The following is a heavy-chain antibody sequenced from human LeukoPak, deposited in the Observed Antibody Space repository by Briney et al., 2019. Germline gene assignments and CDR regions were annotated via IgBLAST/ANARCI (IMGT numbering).Heavy chain of an antibody. CDR2: INPSGGST. D-gene: IGHD4-23*01. V-gene: IGHV1-46*01. Sequence: ASVKVSCKASGYTFTGYYMHWVRQAPGQGLEWMGIINPSGGSTSYAQKFQGRVTMTRDMSTSTDYMELSSLGSEDTAVYYCARDNSVEDTAWWSDPWGQGTLVTVSS. CDR3: ARDNSVEDTAWWSDP. J-gene: IGHJ5*02. CDR1: GYTFTGYY.